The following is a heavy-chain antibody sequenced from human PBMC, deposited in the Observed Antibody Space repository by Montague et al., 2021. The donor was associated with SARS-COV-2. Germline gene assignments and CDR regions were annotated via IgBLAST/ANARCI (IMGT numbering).Heavy chain of an antibody. J-gene: IGHJ6*02. CDR3: ARLLRSCTNSVCRTYYYYALDI. D-gene: IGHD2-8*01. V-gene: IGHV4-59*01. CDR2: IYYSGST. CDR1: GGSISGFY. Sequence: SETLSLTCTVSGGSISGFYWSWIRQPPGKGLEWIGYIYYSGSTKYNPSLESRVAVSVDRSKNQVSLKLTSVTAADTAVYYCARLLRSCTNSVCRTYYYYALDIWGQGTTGTVSS.